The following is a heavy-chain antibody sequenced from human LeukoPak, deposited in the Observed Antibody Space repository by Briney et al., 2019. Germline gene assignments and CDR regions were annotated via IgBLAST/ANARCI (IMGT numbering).Heavy chain of an antibody. CDR1: GFTFSSYW. Sequence: TGGSLRLSCAASGFTFSSYWMHWVRQAPGKGLVWVSRINSDGSSTSYADSVKGRFTISRDNAKNTLYLQMNSLRAEDTAVYYCARDRPAKANYYYYYGMDVWGQGTTVTVSS. D-gene: IGHD2-2*01. CDR2: INSDGSST. CDR3: ARDRPAKANYYYYYGMDV. J-gene: IGHJ6*02. V-gene: IGHV3-74*01.